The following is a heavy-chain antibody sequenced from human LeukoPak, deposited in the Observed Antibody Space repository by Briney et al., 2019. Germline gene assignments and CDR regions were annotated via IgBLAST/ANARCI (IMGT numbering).Heavy chain of an antibody. CDR3: AREYYSGNYYVFDY. V-gene: IGHV3-30-3*01. J-gene: IGHJ4*02. CDR2: ISYDGDHK. D-gene: IGHD1-26*01. CDR1: GFTFTDYA. Sequence: PGRSLGLSCAASGFTFTDYAIHWVRQAPGKGLEWVAVISYDGDHKYYPDSVKGRFTISRDNSKNTVYLQMNSLRVEDTAVYFCAREYYSGNYYVFDYWGQGTLVTVSS.